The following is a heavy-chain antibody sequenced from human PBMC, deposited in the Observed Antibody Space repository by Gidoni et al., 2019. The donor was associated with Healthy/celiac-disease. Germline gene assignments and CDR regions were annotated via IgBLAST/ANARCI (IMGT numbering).Heavy chain of an antibody. CDR3: AREPDYGDYVGAFDI. J-gene: IGHJ3*02. D-gene: IGHD4-17*01. Sequence: EVQLVESGGGLVQPGGSLRLSCAASGFPFSSYSMNWVRPAPGKGLEWVSDISSSSSTRYDADSVKGRFTISRDNAKNSLYLQMNSLRDEDTAVYYCAREPDYGDYVGAFDIWGQGTMVTVSS. V-gene: IGHV3-48*02. CDR1: GFPFSSYS. CDR2: ISSSSSTR.